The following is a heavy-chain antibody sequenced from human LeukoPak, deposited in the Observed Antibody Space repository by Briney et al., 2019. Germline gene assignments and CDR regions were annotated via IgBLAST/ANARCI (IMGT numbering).Heavy chain of an antibody. CDR3: AGEEWWRFRN. D-gene: IGHD2-8*01. CDR2: SRHKADGTKT. J-gene: IGHJ1*01. Sequence: GGSLRLSCTVSGLNFRDYYLAWVRQAPGKGLECVGRSRHKADGTKTTYVASVDGRFIMSRDDPQLSLALQTDSLKTEGAAVYDCAGEEWWRFRNWGRGTLVTVSS. CDR1: GLNFRDYY. V-gene: IGHV3-72*01.